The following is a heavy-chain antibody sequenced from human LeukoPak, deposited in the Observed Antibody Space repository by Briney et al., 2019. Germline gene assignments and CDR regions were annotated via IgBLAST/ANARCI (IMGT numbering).Heavy chain of an antibody. D-gene: IGHD3-3*01. CDR1: GGSISSYY. CDR3: AREVGYDFWSGYYPGAFDI. V-gene: IGHV4-4*07. J-gene: IGHJ3*02. CDR2: IYTSGGT. Sequence: SETLSLTCTVSGGSISSYYWSWIRQPAGKGLEWIGRIYTSGGTNYNPSLKSRVTMSVDTSKNQFSLKLSSVTAADTAVYYCAREVGYDFWSGYYPGAFDIWGQGTMVTVSS.